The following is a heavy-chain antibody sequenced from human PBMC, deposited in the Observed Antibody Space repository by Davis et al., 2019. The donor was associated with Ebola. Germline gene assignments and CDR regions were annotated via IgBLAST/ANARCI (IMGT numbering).Heavy chain of an antibody. Sequence: PGGSLRLSCAPSGLTFSTYGTHWVRQAPGKGLEWVAAIPFDGSKRFYADSVTGRFTISRDNSKHTLYLQMSSLRAEDTAVYYCATDVEATVKTYSFYGMDVWGQGTMVTVSS. CDR2: IPFDGSKR. D-gene: IGHD4-17*01. CDR1: GLTFSTYG. J-gene: IGHJ6*02. CDR3: ATDVEATVKTYSFYGMDV. V-gene: IGHV3-30*03.